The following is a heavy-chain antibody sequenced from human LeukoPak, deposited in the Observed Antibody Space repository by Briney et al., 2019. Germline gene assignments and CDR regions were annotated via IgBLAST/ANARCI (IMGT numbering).Heavy chain of an antibody. Sequence: PSETLSLTCTVSGGCISSYYWSWIRQPPGKGLEWIGYIYYSGSTNYNPSLKSRVTISVDTSKNQFSLKLSSVTAADTAVYYCARHGGGNSRRYYFDYWGQGTLVTVSS. D-gene: IGHD4-23*01. CDR1: GGCISSYY. J-gene: IGHJ4*02. V-gene: IGHV4-59*08. CDR2: IYYSGST. CDR3: ARHGGGNSRRYYFDY.